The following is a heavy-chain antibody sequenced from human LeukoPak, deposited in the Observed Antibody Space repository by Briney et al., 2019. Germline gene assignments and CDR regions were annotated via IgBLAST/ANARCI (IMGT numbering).Heavy chain of an antibody. CDR1: GYTFTSYG. CDR2: ISAYNGNT. J-gene: IGHJ6*02. D-gene: IGHD2-2*02. Sequence: ASVKVSCKASGYTFTSYGISWMRQAPGQGLEWMGWISAYNGNTNYAQKLQGKVTMTTDTSTSTAYMELRSLRSDDTAVYYCARDGYCSSTSCYTNYYYYGMDVWGQGTTVTVSS. CDR3: ARDGYCSSTSCYTNYYYYGMDV. V-gene: IGHV1-18*01.